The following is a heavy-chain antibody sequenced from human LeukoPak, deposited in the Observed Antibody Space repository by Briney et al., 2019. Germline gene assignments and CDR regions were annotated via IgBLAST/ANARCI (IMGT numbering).Heavy chain of an antibody. CDR1: GGSSSGYY. CDR2: INHSGST. CDR3: ARGANYGDYERYYFDY. D-gene: IGHD4-17*01. J-gene: IGHJ4*02. Sequence: SETLSLTCAVYGGSSSGYYWSWIRQPPGKGLEWIGEINHSGSTNYNPSLKSRVTISVDTSKNQFSLKLSSVTAADTAVYYCARGANYGDYERYYFDYWGQGTLVTVSS. V-gene: IGHV4-34*01.